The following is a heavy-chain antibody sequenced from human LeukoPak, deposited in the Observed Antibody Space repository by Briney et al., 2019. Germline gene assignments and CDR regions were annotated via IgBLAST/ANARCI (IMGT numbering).Heavy chain of an antibody. V-gene: IGHV3-48*01. CDR3: ASDYDSSSTPNAFDI. D-gene: IGHD3-22*01. CDR2: ISSSSSTI. Sequence: GGSLRLSCAASGFTFSSYSMNWVRQAPGKGLEWVSYISSSSSTIYYADSVKGRFTISRDNAKNSLYLQMNSLRAEDTAVYYCASDYDSSSTPNAFDIWGQGTMVTVSS. CDR1: GFTFSSYS. J-gene: IGHJ3*02.